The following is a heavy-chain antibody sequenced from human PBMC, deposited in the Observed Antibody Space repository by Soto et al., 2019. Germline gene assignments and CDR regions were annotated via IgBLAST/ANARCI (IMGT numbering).Heavy chain of an antibody. CDR2: ISGDGRTA. V-gene: IGHV3-74*01. D-gene: IGHD2-2*01. CDR1: GFTFSSYW. J-gene: IGHJ4*02. CDR3: ARLYCSDTSCYEKYFDY. Sequence: GGSLRLSCAASGFTFSSYWMHWVRQAPGKGLVWVSKISGDGRTATYADSVKARFTISRDNAKNTLYLRMSNLRAEDAALYYCARLYCSDTSCYEKYFDYWGQGTLVTVSS.